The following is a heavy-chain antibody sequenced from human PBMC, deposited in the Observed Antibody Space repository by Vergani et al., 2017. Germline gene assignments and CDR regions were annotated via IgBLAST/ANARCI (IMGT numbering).Heavy chain of an antibody. CDR1: GWSFTRYH. D-gene: IGHD4-11*01. CDR2: IDHTGRP. J-gene: IGHJ6*03. Sequence: QVQLQQWGGGLLKPSETLSLTCVVNGWSFTRYHWTWIRQSPGEGLEWVGDIDHTGRPDYNPALKSRLTMSVDKSRNQFSLTLNCVTATDTAIYFCASVNTETNGHLYYYYYLDVWGQGTAVTVS. CDR3: ASVNTETNGHLYYYYYLDV. V-gene: IGHV4-34*01.